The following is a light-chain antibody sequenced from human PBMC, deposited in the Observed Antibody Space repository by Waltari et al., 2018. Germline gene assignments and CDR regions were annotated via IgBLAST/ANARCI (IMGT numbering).Light chain of an antibody. V-gene: IGLV2-14*01. CDR3: NSYTRSAVYV. CDR1: TSDVGAYNY. J-gene: IGLJ1*01. CDR2: EVT. Sequence: QSALTQPASVSGSPGQSIPVSCTGTTSDVGAYNYVPWYQHHAGKAPKLIISEVTNRPSGVSDRFSGSKSGNTASLTISGLQAEDEADYYCNSYTRSAVYVFGTGTTVTVL.